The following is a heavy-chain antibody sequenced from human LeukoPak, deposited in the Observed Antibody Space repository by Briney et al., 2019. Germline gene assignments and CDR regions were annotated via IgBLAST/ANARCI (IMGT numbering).Heavy chain of an antibody. CDR1: AFSLSAYN. CDR2: ISYTGTYI. J-gene: IGHJ4*02. CDR3: VRDRGTYRPIDY. D-gene: IGHD1-26*01. V-gene: IGHV3-21*04. Sequence: GGSLRLSCAASAFSLSAYNMNWVPQAPGKGLEWVSSISYTGTYIYYADSVKGRFTISRDNAQNSLYLQMNSLRAEDTAIYYCVRDRGTYRPIDYWGQGTLVTVSS.